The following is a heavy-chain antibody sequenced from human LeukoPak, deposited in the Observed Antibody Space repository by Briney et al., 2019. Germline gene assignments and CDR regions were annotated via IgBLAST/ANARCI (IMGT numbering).Heavy chain of an antibody. Sequence: PGGSLRLSCAASGFTFSSYAMNWVRQAPGKGLEWVSGISNSGGSTYYADSVKGRFTISRANSKNTLYLQMNSLRAEDTAVYYCAEETSSSFDYWGQGTLVTVSS. CDR2: ISNSGGST. D-gene: IGHD6-6*01. V-gene: IGHV3-23*01. CDR3: AEETSSSFDY. J-gene: IGHJ4*02. CDR1: GFTFSSYA.